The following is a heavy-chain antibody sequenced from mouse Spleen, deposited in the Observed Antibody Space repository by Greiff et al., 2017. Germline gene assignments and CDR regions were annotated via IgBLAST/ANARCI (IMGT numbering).Heavy chain of an antibody. CDR3: ARGYYGNSYYFDY. V-gene: IGHV5-17*01. J-gene: IGHJ2*01. Sequence: EVQRVESGGGLVKPGGSLKLSCAASGFTFSDYGMHWVRQAPEKGLEWVAYISSGSSTIYYADTVKGRFTISRDNAKNTLFLQMTSLRSEDTAMYYCARGYYGNSYYFDYWGQGTTLTVSS. CDR1: GFTFSDYG. D-gene: IGHD2-1*01. CDR2: ISSGSSTI.